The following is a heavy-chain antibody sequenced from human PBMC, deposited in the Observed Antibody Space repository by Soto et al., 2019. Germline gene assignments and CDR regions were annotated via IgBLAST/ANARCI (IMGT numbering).Heavy chain of an antibody. Sequence: PSETLSLPCTVSGGSVSSGSYHWSWIRQPPGKGLEWIGYIYYSGSTNYNPSLKSRVTISVDTSKNQFSLKLSSVTAADTAVYYCARDGGDYYYGRDVWGQGTTVTVSS. CDR2: IYYSGST. D-gene: IGHD3-10*01. V-gene: IGHV4-61*01. CDR3: ARDGGDYYYGRDV. J-gene: IGHJ6*02. CDR1: GGSVSSGSYH.